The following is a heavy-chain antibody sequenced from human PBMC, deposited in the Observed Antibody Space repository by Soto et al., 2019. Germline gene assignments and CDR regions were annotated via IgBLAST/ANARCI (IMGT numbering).Heavy chain of an antibody. CDR3: AKDDSLYDSSDSGGFDP. Sequence: GSLRLSSDASGFSFSSYAMSWVRQAPGKGLEWVSAISGSGGSTYYADSVKGRFTISRDNSKNTLYLQMNSLRAEDTAVYYCAKDDSLYDSSDSGGFDPWGQGTLVTVSS. J-gene: IGHJ5*02. D-gene: IGHD3-22*01. CDR1: GFSFSSYA. V-gene: IGHV3-23*01. CDR2: ISGSGGST.